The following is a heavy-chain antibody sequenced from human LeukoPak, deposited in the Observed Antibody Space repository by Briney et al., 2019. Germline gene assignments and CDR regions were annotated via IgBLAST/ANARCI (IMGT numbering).Heavy chain of an antibody. CDR3: ARYSYDFWSGYFGEAPSLVDYYMDV. Sequence: AGGSLRLSCAASGFTFSGYSMNWVRQAPGKGLEWVSYISSSSSTIYYADSVKGRFTISRDNAKNSLYLQMNSLRAEDTAVYYCARYSYDFWSGYFGEAPSLVDYYMDVWGKGTTVTVSS. CDR1: GFTFSGYS. CDR2: ISSSSSTI. J-gene: IGHJ6*03. D-gene: IGHD3-3*01. V-gene: IGHV3-48*04.